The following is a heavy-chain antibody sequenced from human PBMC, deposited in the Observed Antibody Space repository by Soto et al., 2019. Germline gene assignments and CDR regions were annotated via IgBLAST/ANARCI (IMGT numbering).Heavy chain of an antibody. V-gene: IGHV1-2*02. CDR3: ARGGGVGVAGSAAFDM. CDR1: GYPVTAYH. D-gene: IGHD3-3*01. J-gene: IGHJ3*02. Sequence: QLHLVQSGAVVKKPGASVTVSCSASGYPVTAYHMHWVRQAPGRGLEWMGGINPATGAAKYTQTFRGRVIMTRDTSTSTIFMELRGLISEDAAVFYCARGGGVGVAGSAAFDMWGQGTLVTVSS. CDR2: INPATGAA.